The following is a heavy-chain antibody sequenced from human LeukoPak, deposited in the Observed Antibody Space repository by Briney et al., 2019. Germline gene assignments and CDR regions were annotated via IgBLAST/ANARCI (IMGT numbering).Heavy chain of an antibody. Sequence: SETLSLTCTVSGGSINSHYWSWIRQPAGKGLEWIGHIYSSGSTDYNPSLKSRVTMSVDTSKKQFSLKLTSVTAADTAVYYCARWRDSSGYYQHSDNWGQGVLVTVSS. D-gene: IGHD3-22*01. V-gene: IGHV4-4*07. J-gene: IGHJ4*02. CDR3: ARWRDSSGYYQHSDN. CDR1: GGSINSHY. CDR2: IYSSGST.